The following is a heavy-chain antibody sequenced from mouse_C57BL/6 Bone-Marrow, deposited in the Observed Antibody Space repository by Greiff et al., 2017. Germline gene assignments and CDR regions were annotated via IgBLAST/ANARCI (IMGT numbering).Heavy chain of an antibody. CDR2: INPSTGGT. CDR3: AREDDYPFAY. D-gene: IGHD2-4*01. CDR1: GYSFTGYY. V-gene: IGHV1-42*01. Sequence: VQLKQSGPELVKPGASVKISCKASGYSFTGYYMNWVKQSPEKSLEWIGEINPSTGGTTYNQKFKAKATLTVDKSSSTAYMQLKSLTSEDSAVYYCAREDDYPFAYWGQGTLVTVSA. J-gene: IGHJ3*01.